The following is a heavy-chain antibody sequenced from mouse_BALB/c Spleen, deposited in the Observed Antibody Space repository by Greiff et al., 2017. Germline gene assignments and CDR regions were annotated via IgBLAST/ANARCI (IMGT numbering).Heavy chain of an antibody. J-gene: IGHJ4*01. CDR2: ISDGGSYT. Sequence: EVQLQESGGGLVKPGGSLKLSCAASGFTFSDYYMYWVRQTPEKRLEWVATISDGGSYTYYPDSMKGRFTISRDNAKNNLYLQMSSLKSEDTAMYYCARGDGYDGYYAMDYWGQGTSVTVSS. V-gene: IGHV5-4*02. D-gene: IGHD2-2*01. CDR1: GFTFSDYY. CDR3: ARGDGYDGYYAMDY.